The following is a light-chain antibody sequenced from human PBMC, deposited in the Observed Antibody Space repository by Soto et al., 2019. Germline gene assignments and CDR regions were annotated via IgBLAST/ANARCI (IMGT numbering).Light chain of an antibody. V-gene: IGKV2-28*01. CDR3: MQALQPPPT. CDR2: LGS. CDR1: QSLLHSNGYNY. J-gene: IGKJ2*01. Sequence: DIVMTQSPLSLPVTPGEPASISCRSSQSLLHSNGYNYLDLYLQKPGQSPQLLIYLGSNRASGVPDRFSGSGSGTDFTLKISRVEAEDVGVYYCMQALQPPPTFGQGTKLEIK.